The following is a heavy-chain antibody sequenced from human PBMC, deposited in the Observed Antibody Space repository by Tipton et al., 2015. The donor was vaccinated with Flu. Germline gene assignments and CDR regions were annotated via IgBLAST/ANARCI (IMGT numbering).Heavy chain of an antibody. CDR1: GGSISSYY. J-gene: IGHJ6*02. Sequence: LRLSCTVSGGSISSYYWNWIRQPAGKGLEWIGRGSTSGTTNYNPSLQSRVTISVDTSKNQFSLRLISVTAADTAVYYCATSRPHRYSYGMDVWGQGATVSASS. CDR3: ATSRPHRYSYGMDV. CDR2: GSTSGTT. D-gene: IGHD3-10*01. V-gene: IGHV4-4*07.